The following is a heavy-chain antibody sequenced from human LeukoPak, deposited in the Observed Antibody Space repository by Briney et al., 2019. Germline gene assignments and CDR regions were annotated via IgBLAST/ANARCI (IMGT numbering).Heavy chain of an antibody. CDR3: ARSYCSSTSCYWVFDY. CDR1: GFTFSSYG. J-gene: IGHJ4*02. V-gene: IGHV3-33*01. D-gene: IGHD2-2*01. CDR2: IWYDGSNK. Sequence: GGSLRLSCAASGFTFSSYGMHWVRQAPGKGREWVAVIWYDGSNKYYADSVKGRFTISRDNSKNTLYLQMNSLRAEDTAVYYCARSYCSSTSCYWVFDYWGQGTLVTVSS.